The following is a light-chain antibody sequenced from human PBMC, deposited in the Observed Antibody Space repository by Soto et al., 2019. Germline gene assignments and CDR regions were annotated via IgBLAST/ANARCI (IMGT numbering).Light chain of an antibody. CDR3: QQYGSSPFT. J-gene: IGKJ3*01. V-gene: IGKV3-20*01. CDR2: GAS. CDR1: QSVGSSY. Sequence: EIVLTQSPGTPSLSPGERATLSCRASQSVGSSYLAWYQQKPGQAPRLLIYGASSRATGIPDRFSGSGSGTDFTLTISRLEPEDFAVYYCQQYGSSPFTFGPGTKVDIK.